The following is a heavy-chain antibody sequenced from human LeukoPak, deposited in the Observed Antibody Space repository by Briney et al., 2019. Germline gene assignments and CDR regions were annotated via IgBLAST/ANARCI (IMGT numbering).Heavy chain of an antibody. CDR1: GFTFSSYW. V-gene: IGHV3-23*01. CDR3: AKCDGFDNWNPCPFDY. J-gene: IGHJ4*02. D-gene: IGHD1-20*01. Sequence: GGSLRLSCAASGFTFSSYWMSWVRQAPGKGLEWVAAISGNGGSTYYADSVKGRFTISRDNSRNTLYLQMNSLRAEDTALYFCAKCDGFDNWNPCPFDYWGQGSLVTVSS. CDR2: ISGNGGST.